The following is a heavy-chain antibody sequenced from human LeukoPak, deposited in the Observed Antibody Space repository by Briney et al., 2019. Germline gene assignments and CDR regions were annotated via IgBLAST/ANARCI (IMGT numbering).Heavy chain of an antibody. V-gene: IGHV4-39*02. CDR2: IYYSGST. D-gene: IGHD3-10*01. J-gene: IGHJ3*02. CDR3: ARDRGYYGSGRCDAFDI. CDR1: GGSISSSSYY. Sequence: SPSETLSLTCTVSGGSISSSSYYWGWIRQPPGKGLEWIGSIYYSGSTYYNPSLKSRVTISVDTSKNQFSLKLSSVTAADTAVYYCARDRGYYGSGRCDAFDIWGQGTMVTVSS.